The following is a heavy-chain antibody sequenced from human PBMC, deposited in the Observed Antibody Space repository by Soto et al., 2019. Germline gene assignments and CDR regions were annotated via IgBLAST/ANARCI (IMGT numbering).Heavy chain of an antibody. Sequence: GGSLRLSCAASGFTFSSYSMNWVRQAPGKGLEWVSYISSSSSTIYYADSVKGRFTISRDNAKNSLYLQMNSLRAEDTAVYYCAREVPVVPAAMRDAFDIWGQGTMVTVSS. CDR2: ISSSSSTI. CDR3: AREVPVVPAAMRDAFDI. D-gene: IGHD2-2*01. J-gene: IGHJ3*02. V-gene: IGHV3-48*01. CDR1: GFTFSSYS.